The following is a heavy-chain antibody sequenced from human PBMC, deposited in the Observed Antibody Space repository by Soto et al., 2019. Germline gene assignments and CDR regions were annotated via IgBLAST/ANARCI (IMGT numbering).Heavy chain of an antibody. Sequence: GGSLRLSCVDSGFSFSSYWMHWVRQGPGKGLVWVARINPEGSSTNYADSAEGRFTISRDNARNTLYLQMNSLRAGDTAVYYCAREPFTVVRGVIKNYGMDVWGQGNTVTVSS. J-gene: IGHJ6*02. V-gene: IGHV3-74*01. CDR2: INPEGSST. CDR1: GFSFSSYW. CDR3: AREPFTVVRGVIKNYGMDV. D-gene: IGHD3-10*01.